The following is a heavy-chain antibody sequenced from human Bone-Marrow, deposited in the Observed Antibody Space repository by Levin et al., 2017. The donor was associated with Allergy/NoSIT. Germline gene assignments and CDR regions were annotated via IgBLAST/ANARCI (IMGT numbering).Heavy chain of an antibody. CDR2: ISYDGSKK. J-gene: IGHJ6*02. Sequence: GGSLRLSCAASEFTFSIYTMHWVRQAPDKGLEWVALISYDGSKKYYADFVKGRFTISRDNSKNMLYLQMNSLRAEDTAVYSCARDRCSSLSCYKDYYYYGMDVWGQGTTVTVSS. V-gene: IGHV3-30-3*01. CDR3: ARDRCSSLSCYKDYYYYGMDV. D-gene: IGHD2-2*02. CDR1: EFTFSIYT.